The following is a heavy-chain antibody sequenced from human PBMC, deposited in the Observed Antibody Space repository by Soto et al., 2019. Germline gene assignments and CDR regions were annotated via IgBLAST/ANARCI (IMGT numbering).Heavy chain of an antibody. V-gene: IGHV3-21*01. Sequence: GGSLRLSCAASGFTFSSYSMNWVRQAPGKGLEWVSSISSSSSYIYYADSVKGRFTISRDNAKNSLYLQMNSLRAEDTAVYYGARESYSSGWYDYWGQGTLVTVSS. D-gene: IGHD6-19*01. CDR2: ISSSSSYI. J-gene: IGHJ4*02. CDR3: ARESYSSGWYDY. CDR1: GFTFSSYS.